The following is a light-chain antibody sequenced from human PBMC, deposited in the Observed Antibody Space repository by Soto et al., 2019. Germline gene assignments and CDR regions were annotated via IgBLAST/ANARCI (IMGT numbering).Light chain of an antibody. CDR1: SSNIGGNS. V-gene: IGLV1-51*01. J-gene: IGLJ1*01. Sequence: QSVLAQPPSVSAAPGQKVTISCSVSSSNIGGNSVSWYQQLPGTAPKLLIYDDNKRPSGIPDRFSGSKSGTSVTLGITGFQTGDEADYYCGSWDSSLSAYVFGTGTKVTLL. CDR3: GSWDSSLSAYV. CDR2: DDN.